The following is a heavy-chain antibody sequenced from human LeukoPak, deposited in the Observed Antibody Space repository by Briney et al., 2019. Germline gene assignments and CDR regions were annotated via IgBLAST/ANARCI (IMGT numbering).Heavy chain of an antibody. Sequence: GGSLRLSCAASGFTFSSYAMHWVRQAPGKGLEWVAVISYDGNNKYYADSVKGRFTISRDNSKNTLYLQMNSLRSEDTAVYYCARSRRRELLGTYFDYWGQGTLVTVSS. CDR3: ARSRRRELLGTYFDY. V-gene: IGHV3-30*04. CDR1: GFTFSSYA. J-gene: IGHJ4*02. D-gene: IGHD1-26*01. CDR2: ISYDGNNK.